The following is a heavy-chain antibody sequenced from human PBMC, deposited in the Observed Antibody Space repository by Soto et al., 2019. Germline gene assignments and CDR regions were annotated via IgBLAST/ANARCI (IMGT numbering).Heavy chain of an antibody. J-gene: IGHJ4*02. CDR2: ISYDGSNK. V-gene: IGHV3-30-3*01. CDR1: GFTFSSYA. Sequence: QVQLVESGGGVVQPGRSLRLSCAASGFTFSSYAMHWVRQAPGKGLEWVAVISYDGSNKYYADSVKGRFTISRDNSKNTLYLQMNSLSAEETAVYYCARKTPSDYWGQGTLVTVSS. CDR3: ARKTPSDY.